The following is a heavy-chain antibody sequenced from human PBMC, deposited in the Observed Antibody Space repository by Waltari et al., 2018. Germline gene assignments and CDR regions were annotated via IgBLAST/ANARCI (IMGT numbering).Heavy chain of an antibody. J-gene: IGHJ4*02. CDR2: IYYSGST. V-gene: IGHV4-59*11. D-gene: IGHD4-17*01. CDR1: GGSISIHS. CDR3: ARGGDHSNPFDY. Sequence: QVQLQESGPGLVKPSETLSLTCTVSGGSISIHSWSWIRLPPGKGLEWIGYIYYSGSTNYNPSLKSRVTISVDTSKNQFSLKLSSVTAADTAVYYSARGGDHSNPFDYWGQGTLVTVSS.